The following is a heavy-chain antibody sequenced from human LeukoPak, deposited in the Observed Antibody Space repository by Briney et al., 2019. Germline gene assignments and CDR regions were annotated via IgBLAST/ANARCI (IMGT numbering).Heavy chain of an antibody. D-gene: IGHD6-13*01. J-gene: IGHJ5*02. CDR2: INHSGIT. Sequence: TLPLNCPLYRRSISNRRYYSSCIRQPPGNGLKWIGEINHSGITRYNPSLKSRVTISVDTSKNQFSLNLNSVTAADTAVYYCARGMIAASELGLAWGQGILVTVSS. CDR1: RRSISNRRYY. CDR3: ARGMIAASELGLA. V-gene: IGHV4-34*01.